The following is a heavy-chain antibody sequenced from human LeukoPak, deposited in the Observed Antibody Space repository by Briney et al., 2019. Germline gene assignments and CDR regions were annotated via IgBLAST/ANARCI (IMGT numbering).Heavy chain of an antibody. Sequence: GGSLRLSCAASGLTFSSYGMHWVRQAPGKGLEWVAVISYDGSNKYYADSVKGRFTISRDNSKNTLYLQMNSLRAEDTAVYYCAREGSLGSGYYYFDYWGQGTLVTVSS. CDR1: GLTFSSYG. CDR3: AREGSLGSGYYYFDY. CDR2: ISYDGSNK. V-gene: IGHV3-30*03. D-gene: IGHD3-22*01. J-gene: IGHJ4*02.